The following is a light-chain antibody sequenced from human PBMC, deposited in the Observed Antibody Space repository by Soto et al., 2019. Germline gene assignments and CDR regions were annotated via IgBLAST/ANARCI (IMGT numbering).Light chain of an antibody. CDR2: KAS. CDR1: QSISSW. V-gene: IGKV1-5*03. CDR3: QQYNSYSRT. Sequence: DIQMTQSPSTLSASVGDRVTITCRASQSISSWLAWYQQKPGKAPKLLIYKASSLESGGPSRFSGSGSGTEFTITISSLQPDDFATYYCQQYNSYSRTFGQGTKV. J-gene: IGKJ1*01.